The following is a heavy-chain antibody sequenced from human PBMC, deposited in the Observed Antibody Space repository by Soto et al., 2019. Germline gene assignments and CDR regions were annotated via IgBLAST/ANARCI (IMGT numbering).Heavy chain of an antibody. J-gene: IGHJ6*02. D-gene: IGHD3-9*01. CDR1: GFTFSNHA. CDR2: IGGSGRNT. V-gene: IGHV3-23*01. Sequence: EVQLLESGEGLVQPGGSLKLSCAASGFTFSNHAMSWVRQAPGKGLEWVSGIGGSGRNTYYEDSVKGRFTSSRDNSQNTLFLQMNSLRAEDTAEYYCARVLRYFDTPYGMDVWGQGTTVTVSS. CDR3: ARVLRYFDTPYGMDV.